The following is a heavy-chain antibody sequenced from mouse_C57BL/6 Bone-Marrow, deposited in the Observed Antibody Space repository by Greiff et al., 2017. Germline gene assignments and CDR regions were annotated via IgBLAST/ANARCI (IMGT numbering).Heavy chain of an antibody. CDR3: AKIPYDYEGGY. CDR2: ISSGSSTI. CDR1: GFTFSDYG. Sequence: EVKLQESGGGLVKPGGSLKLSCAASGFTFSDYGMHWVRQAPETGLEWVAYISSGSSTIYYADTVKGRFTISRDNAKNTLFLQMTSLRSEDTAMYYCAKIPYDYEGGYWGQGTTLTVSS. J-gene: IGHJ2*01. V-gene: IGHV5-17*01. D-gene: IGHD2-4*01.